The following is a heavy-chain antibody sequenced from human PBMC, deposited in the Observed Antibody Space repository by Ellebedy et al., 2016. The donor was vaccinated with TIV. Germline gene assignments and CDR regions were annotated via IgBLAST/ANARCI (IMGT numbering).Heavy chain of an antibody. CDR3: ARDPSLTIFGVVISAGGY. D-gene: IGHD3-3*01. J-gene: IGHJ4*02. CDR1: GFTFSSYW. CDR2: IKQDGSEK. Sequence: GESLKISXAASGFTFSSYWMSWVRQAPGKGLEWVANIKQDGSEKYYVDSVKGRFTISRDNAKNSLYLQMNSLRAEDTAVYYCARDPSLTIFGVVISAGGYWGQGTLVTVSS. V-gene: IGHV3-7*01.